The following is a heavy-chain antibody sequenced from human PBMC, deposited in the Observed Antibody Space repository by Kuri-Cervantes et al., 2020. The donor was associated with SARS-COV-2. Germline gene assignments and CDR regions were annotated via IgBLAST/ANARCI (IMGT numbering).Heavy chain of an antibody. Sequence: GESLKISCAASGFTVSSNYMSWVRQAPGKGLEWVSVIYSGGSTYYADSVKGRFTISRDNSKNTLYLKMNSLRAENTAVYYCARDLGDFWSGYSYYYGMDVWGQGTTVTVSS. CDR3: ARDLGDFWSGYSYYYGMDV. D-gene: IGHD3-3*01. CDR1: GFTVSSNY. J-gene: IGHJ6*02. V-gene: IGHV3-53*01. CDR2: IYSGGST.